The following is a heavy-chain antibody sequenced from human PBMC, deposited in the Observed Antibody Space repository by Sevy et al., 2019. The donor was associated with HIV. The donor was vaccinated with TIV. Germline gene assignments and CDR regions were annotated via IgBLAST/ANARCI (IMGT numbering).Heavy chain of an antibody. CDR2: IIHIFGTA. Sequence: ASVKVSCKASGGTFSSYAISWVRQAPGQGLEWMGGIIHIFGTANYAQKFQGRVTITADESTSTAYMELSSLRSEDTAVYYCARFGPDSRRSFFDYWGQGTLVTVSS. D-gene: IGHD3-10*01. CDR1: GGTFSSYA. CDR3: ARFGPDSRRSFFDY. J-gene: IGHJ4*02. V-gene: IGHV1-69*13.